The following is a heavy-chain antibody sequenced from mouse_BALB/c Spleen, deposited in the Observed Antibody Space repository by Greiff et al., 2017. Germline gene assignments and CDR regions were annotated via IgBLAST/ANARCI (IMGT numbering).Heavy chain of an antibody. J-gene: IGHJ3*01. D-gene: IGHD3-2*01. CDR3: ARQGGRLGLREAWFAY. V-gene: IGHV1S81*02. CDR2: INPSNGRT. Sequence: QVQLQQPGAELVKPGASVKLSCKASGYTFTSYWMHWVKQRPGQGLEWIGEINPSNGRTNYNEKFKSKATLTVDKSSSTAYMQLSSLTSEDSAVYSGARQGGRLGLREAWFAYWGQGTLVTVSA. CDR1: GYTFTSYW.